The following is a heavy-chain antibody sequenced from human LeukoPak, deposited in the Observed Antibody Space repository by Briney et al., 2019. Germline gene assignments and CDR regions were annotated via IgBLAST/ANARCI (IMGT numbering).Heavy chain of an antibody. V-gene: IGHV4-30-4*01. CDR2: IYYSGST. J-gene: IGHJ4*02. CDR1: GGSIXXGNYY. CDR3: ATSYYDSSGYYYPFDF. Sequence: TXXVXGGSIXXGNYYXNWIRQPPGKGLEWIGYIYYSGSTYYNPSLKSRVTISVDTSKNQFSLKLSSVTAADTAVYHCATSYYDSSGYYYPFDFWGQGTLVTVSS. D-gene: IGHD3-22*01.